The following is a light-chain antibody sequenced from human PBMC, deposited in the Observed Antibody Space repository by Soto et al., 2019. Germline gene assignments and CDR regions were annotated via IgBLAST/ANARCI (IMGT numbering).Light chain of an antibody. V-gene: IGLV2-14*01. Sequence: QSALTQPPSASGSPGQSVTISCTGTSSDVGAFNYVSWYQQYPGEAPKLIIYEVSNRPSGVSNRFSGSKSGNTASLTISGLQAEDEADYYCSSYTSSSTGVFGTGTKLTVL. J-gene: IGLJ1*01. CDR2: EVS. CDR1: SSDVGAFNY. CDR3: SSYTSSSTGV.